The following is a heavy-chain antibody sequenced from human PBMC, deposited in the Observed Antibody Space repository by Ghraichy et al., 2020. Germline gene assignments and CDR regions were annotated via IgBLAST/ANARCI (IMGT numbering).Heavy chain of an antibody. J-gene: IGHJ3*02. CDR2: ISSNGGST. V-gene: IGHV3-64D*06. CDR1: GFTFSSYA. Sequence: GGSLRLSCSASGFTFSSYAMHWVRQAPGKGLEYVSAISSNGGSTYYADSVKGRFTISRDNSKNTLYLQMSSLRAEDTAVYYCVKNTIFGVVIIPVGAFDIWGQGTMVTVSS. CDR3: VKNTIFGVVIIPVGAFDI. D-gene: IGHD3-3*01.